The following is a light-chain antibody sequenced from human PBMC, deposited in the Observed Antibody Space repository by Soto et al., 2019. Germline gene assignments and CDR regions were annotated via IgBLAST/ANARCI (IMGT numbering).Light chain of an antibody. CDR3: QHFGCSSYT. J-gene: IGKJ2*01. Sequence: DIVLTQSPGTLSLSPGETATLSCRASQSVNSNYLAWYQQKPGQAPRLLIYGASARATGIPDRFSGSGSGTDFTLAISRLEPEDFAVYYCQHFGCSSYTFGQGTKLEIK. CDR1: QSVNSNY. V-gene: IGKV3-20*01. CDR2: GAS.